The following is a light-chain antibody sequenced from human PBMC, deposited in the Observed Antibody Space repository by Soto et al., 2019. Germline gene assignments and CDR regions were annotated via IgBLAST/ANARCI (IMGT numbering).Light chain of an antibody. CDR3: QVWDSNTDHVV. J-gene: IGLJ2*01. CDR2: YDS. CDR1: NIGSKT. V-gene: IGLV3-21*04. Sequence: SYELTQPPSVSVAPGETARITCGGNNIGSKTVHWYQQRPGQAPVVVIYYDSDRPSGIPERFSGSNSGNTATLTISRVEAGDEADYYCQVWDSNTDHVVFGGGTKLTVL.